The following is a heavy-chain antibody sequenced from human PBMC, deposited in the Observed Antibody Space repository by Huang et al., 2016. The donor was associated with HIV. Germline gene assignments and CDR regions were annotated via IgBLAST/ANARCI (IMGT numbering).Heavy chain of an antibody. CDR3: ATKTAAMDI. V-gene: IGHV3-7*01. D-gene: IGHD1-7*01. CDR2: IKQDESEK. Sequence: VSIRLSCVGSTFTFGAYWMSWVRQSPGKGLEWVANIKQDESEKYYVESVKVRFNISRDNAKKVLFLEMNNVRVEDTATYYCATKTAAMDIWGQGTTVTVS. J-gene: IGHJ6*02. CDR1: TFTFGAYW.